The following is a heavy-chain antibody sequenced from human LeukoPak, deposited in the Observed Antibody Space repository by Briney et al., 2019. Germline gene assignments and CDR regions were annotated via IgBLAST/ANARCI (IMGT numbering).Heavy chain of an antibody. CDR3: ARDSNYDSSGYYSVSDY. CDR1: GGSISCYY. J-gene: IGHJ4*02. D-gene: IGHD3-22*01. Sequence: SETLSLTCTVSGGSISCYYWSWIRQPAGKGLEWIGRIYTSGSTNYNASLKSRVTMSVDTSKNQFCLKLSSVTAADTAVYYCARDSNYDSSGYYSVSDYWGQGTLVTVSS. V-gene: IGHV4-4*07. CDR2: IYTSGST.